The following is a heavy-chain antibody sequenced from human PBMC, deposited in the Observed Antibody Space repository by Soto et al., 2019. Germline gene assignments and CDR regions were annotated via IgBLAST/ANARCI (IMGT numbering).Heavy chain of an antibody. D-gene: IGHD3-22*01. CDR3: ARASSAYSDSRDSG. CDR2: IREDGNDK. V-gene: IGHV3-7*01. CDR1: GFTISNFW. J-gene: IGHJ4*02. Sequence: VLLVESGGGLVQPGGSLRLSCAASGFTISNFWMSWVRQAPGKGLEWVANIREDGNDKYYVDSVKGRFTISRDNTKNSLYLQMNSLRIEDTAVYYCARASSAYSDSRDSGWGQGTLVTVSS.